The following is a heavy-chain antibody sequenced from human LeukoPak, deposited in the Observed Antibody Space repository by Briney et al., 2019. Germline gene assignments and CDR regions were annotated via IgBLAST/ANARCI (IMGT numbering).Heavy chain of an antibody. V-gene: IGHV1-18*01. CDR3: AIDWSTAMPSFYYYYGMDV. CDR1: GYTFTSYG. D-gene: IGHD5-18*01. CDR2: ISAYNGNT. J-gene: IGHJ6*02. Sequence: ASVKVSCKASGYTFTSYGISWVRQAPGQGLEWMGLISAYNGNTNYAQKLQDRVTMTTDTSTSTAYMELRSLRSDDTAVYYCAIDWSTAMPSFYYYYGMDVWGQGTTVTVSS.